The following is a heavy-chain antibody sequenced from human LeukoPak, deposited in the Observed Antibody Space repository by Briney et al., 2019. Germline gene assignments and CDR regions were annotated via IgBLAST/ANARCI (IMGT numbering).Heavy chain of an antibody. V-gene: IGHV4-39*07. D-gene: IGHD1-26*01. J-gene: IGHJ1*01. CDR2: IYYSGST. CDR1: GGSISGSSYY. CDR3: ARVPSGSYYSDAEYFQH. Sequence: SETLSLTCTVSGGSISGSSYYWGWIRQPPGKGLEWIGSIYYSGSTYYNPSLKSRVTISVDTSKNQFSLKLSSVTAADTAVYYCARVPSGSYYSDAEYFQHWGQGTLVTVSS.